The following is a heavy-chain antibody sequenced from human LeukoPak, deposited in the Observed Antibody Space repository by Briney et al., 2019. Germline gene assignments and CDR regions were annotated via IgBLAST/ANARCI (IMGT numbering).Heavy chain of an antibody. V-gene: IGHV3-30*14. Sequence: GGSLRLSCAASGFTFSSYAMHWVRQAPGKGLEWVAVISYDGSNKYYADSVKGRFTLSSDSSRNTVYFQLNNLRVEDTAIHYCAKASWVSSTDAVRWGQGTLVTVSS. J-gene: IGHJ4*02. D-gene: IGHD3-16*01. CDR3: AKASWVSSTDAVR. CDR2: ISYDGSNK. CDR1: GFTFSSYA.